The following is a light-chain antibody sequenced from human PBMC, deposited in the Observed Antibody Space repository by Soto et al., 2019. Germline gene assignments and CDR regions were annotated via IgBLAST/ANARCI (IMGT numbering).Light chain of an antibody. CDR2: EGS. Sequence: QSALTQPASVSGSPGQSITIPCTGTSRDVGSYNLVSWYQHHPGKAPKLMIYEGSERPSGVPDRFSGSKSGNTASLTVSGLQAEDDADYYCSSYAGNNNFVFGSGTKLTVL. CDR3: SSYAGNNNFV. V-gene: IGLV2-14*02. J-gene: IGLJ1*01. CDR1: SRDVGSYNL.